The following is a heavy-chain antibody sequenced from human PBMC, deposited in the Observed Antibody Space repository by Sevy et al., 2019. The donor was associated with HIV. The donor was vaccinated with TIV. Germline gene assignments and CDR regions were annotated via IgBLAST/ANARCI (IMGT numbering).Heavy chain of an antibody. CDR2: IKRKPEGGTT. D-gene: IGHD2-8*02. CDR1: GFTFTYAW. Sequence: GGSLRLSCAASGFTFTYAWMSWVRQAPGKGLEWVGGIKRKPEGGTTDYAAPVKGRFTISRDDSKNTVYLQMNSLKTEDTAVYYCATDPIIVLLVTDGMDVWGQGTTVTVSS. CDR3: ATDPIIVLLVTDGMDV. J-gene: IGHJ6*02. V-gene: IGHV3-15*01.